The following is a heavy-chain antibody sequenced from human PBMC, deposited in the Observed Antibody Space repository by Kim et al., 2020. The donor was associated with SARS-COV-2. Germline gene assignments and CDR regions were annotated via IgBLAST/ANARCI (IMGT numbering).Heavy chain of an antibody. D-gene: IGHD6-13*01. CDR3: VRDKGAAGPYWYFDF. Sequence: GGSLRLSCTASGFNFGDYAMHWVRQVPGKGLEWVAGLSWNSDSINYVDSVRGRFIVSRDNARKSLHLQMNSLRREDTALYYCVRDKGAAGPYWYFDFWGRGTLVSVSS. CDR1: GFNFGDYA. CDR2: LSWNSDSI. V-gene: IGHV3-9*01. J-gene: IGHJ2*01.